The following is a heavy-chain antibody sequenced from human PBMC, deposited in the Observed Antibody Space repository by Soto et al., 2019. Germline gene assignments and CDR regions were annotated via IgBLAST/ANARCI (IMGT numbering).Heavy chain of an antibody. CDR3: ARVYCSGGSCYSVAF. D-gene: IGHD2-15*01. CDR2: INGDGSST. CDR1: GFTFSSYW. Sequence: GGSLRLSCAASGFTFSSYWMHWVRQAPGKGLVWVSRINGDGSSTTYADSVKGRFTISRDNAKNTLYLQMNSLRADDTAVYYCARVYCSGGSCYSVAFWGQRTVVTVSS. V-gene: IGHV3-74*01. J-gene: IGHJ4*02.